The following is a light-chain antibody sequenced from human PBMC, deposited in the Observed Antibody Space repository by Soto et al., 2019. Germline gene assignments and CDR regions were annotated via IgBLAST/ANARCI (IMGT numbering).Light chain of an antibody. CDR2: LNSDGSH. J-gene: IGLJ2*01. CDR1: SGHSTYA. V-gene: IGLV4-69*01. Sequence: QLVLTQSPSASASLGASVNLTCTLSSGHSTYAIAWHQQQPEKGPRYLMNLNSDGSHSKGDGIPDRFSGSTSGAERNLTISSLQSEDEADYYCQTWDTGMGVFGGGTQLTVL. CDR3: QTWDTGMGV.